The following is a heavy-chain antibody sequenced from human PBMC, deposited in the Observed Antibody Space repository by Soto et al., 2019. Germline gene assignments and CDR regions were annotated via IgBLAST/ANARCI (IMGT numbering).Heavy chain of an antibody. CDR2: ISGSADST. D-gene: IGHD1-7*01. CDR3: AKITLTGTSYFDY. V-gene: IGHV3-23*01. J-gene: IGHJ4*02. Sequence: GGSLRLSCAASGFTVSSNYMSWVRQAPGKGLEWVSVISGSADSTYYADSVKGRFTISRDNSKNTLYLQMDSLRAEDTAVYYCAKITLTGTSYFDYWGQGTLVTVSS. CDR1: GFTVSSNY.